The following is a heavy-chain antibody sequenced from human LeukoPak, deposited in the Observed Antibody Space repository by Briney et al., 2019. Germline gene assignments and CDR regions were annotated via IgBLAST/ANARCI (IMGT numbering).Heavy chain of an antibody. CDR1: GGSISSYY. J-gene: IGHJ2*01. CDR2: IYYSGST. CDR3: ARLWLEDSSGYFYLKWYFDL. D-gene: IGHD3-22*01. V-gene: IGHV4-59*01. Sequence: QSSETLSLTCTVSGGSISSYYWSWIRQPPGKGLEWIGYIYYSGSTNYNPPLKSRVTISVDTSKNQFSLKLSSVTAADTAVYYCARLWLEDSSGYFYLKWYFDLWGRGTLVTVSS.